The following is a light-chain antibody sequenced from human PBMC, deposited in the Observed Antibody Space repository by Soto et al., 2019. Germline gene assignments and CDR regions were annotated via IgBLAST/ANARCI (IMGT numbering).Light chain of an antibody. J-gene: IGKJ3*01. CDR3: QKYNGPPFT. CDR2: AAS. Sequence: DIQMTQSPSSLAASVGDRVTISCRASQGISNYLAWYQQKPGKVPKLLIYAASTLQSGLSSRFTGSGSGTDFTLTISSLQPEDVATYYCQKYNGPPFTFGPGTKVDIK. V-gene: IGKV1-27*01. CDR1: QGISNY.